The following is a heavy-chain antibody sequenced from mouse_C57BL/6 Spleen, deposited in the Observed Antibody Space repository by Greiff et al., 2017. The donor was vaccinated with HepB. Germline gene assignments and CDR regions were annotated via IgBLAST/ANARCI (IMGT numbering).Heavy chain of an antibody. V-gene: IGHV5-16*01. CDR2: INYDSSST. J-gene: IGHJ3*01. Sequence: EVKLMESEGGLVQPGSSMKLSCTASGFTFSDYYMAWVRQVPEKGLEWVANINYDSSSTYYLDSLKSRFIISRDNAKNILYLQMSSLKSEDTATYYCAVYYDYDVRFAYWGQGTLVTVSA. CDR3: AVYYDYDVRFAY. D-gene: IGHD2-4*01. CDR1: GFTFSDYY.